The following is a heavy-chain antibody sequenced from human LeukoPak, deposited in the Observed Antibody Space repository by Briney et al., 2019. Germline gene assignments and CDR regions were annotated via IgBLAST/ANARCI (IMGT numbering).Heavy chain of an antibody. J-gene: IGHJ5*02. CDR2: INPNSGSA. CDR1: GYTFTGYY. D-gene: IGHD2-2*01. CDR3: ARDTLPAAIVWFDP. V-gene: IGHV1-2*02. Sequence: GASVKVSCKASGYTFTGYYMHWVRQAPGQGLEWMGWINPNSGSANYAQKFQGRVTMTRDTSISTAYMELSRLRSDDTAVYYCARDTLPAAIVWFDPWGQGTLVTVSS.